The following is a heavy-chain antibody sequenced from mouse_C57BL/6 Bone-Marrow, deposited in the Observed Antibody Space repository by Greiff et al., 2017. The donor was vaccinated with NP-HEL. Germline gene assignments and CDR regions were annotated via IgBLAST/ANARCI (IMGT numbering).Heavy chain of an antibody. Sequence: VQLQQPGAELVMPGASVKLSCKASGYTFTSYWMHWVKQRPGQGLEWIGEIDPSDSYTNYNQKFKGKSTLTVDKSSSTAYMQLSSLTSEDSAVYYCARGITRAMDYWGQGTSVTVSS. CDR2: IDPSDSYT. V-gene: IGHV1-69*01. CDR1: GYTFTSYW. D-gene: IGHD1-1*01. J-gene: IGHJ4*01. CDR3: ARGITRAMDY.